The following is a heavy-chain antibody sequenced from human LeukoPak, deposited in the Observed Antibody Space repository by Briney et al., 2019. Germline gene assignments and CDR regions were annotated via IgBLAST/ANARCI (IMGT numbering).Heavy chain of an antibody. Sequence: PSETLSLTCTVSGGSISSYYWSWIRQPPGKGLEWIGYIYYSGSTNYNPSLKSRVTISVDTSKNQFSLQLNSVTPEDTAVYYCARDVGAAAERAYFDYWGQGTLVTVSS. J-gene: IGHJ4*02. CDR1: GGSISSYY. CDR3: ARDVGAAAERAYFDY. CDR2: IYYSGST. V-gene: IGHV4-59*12. D-gene: IGHD6-13*01.